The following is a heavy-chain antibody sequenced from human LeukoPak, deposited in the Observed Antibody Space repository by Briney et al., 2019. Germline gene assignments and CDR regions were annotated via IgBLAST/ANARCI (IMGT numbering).Heavy chain of an antibody. J-gene: IGHJ4*02. CDR2: IYTSGST. CDR1: GGSISSGSYY. CDR3: ARDRFSSGVPLDD. D-gene: IGHD2-15*01. Sequence: SETLSLTCTVSGGSISSGSYYWSWIRQPAGKGLEWIGRIYTSGSTNYNPSLNGRVTVSVDKSKNQFSLKVRSVTAADTAVYYCARDRFSSGVPLDDWGQGIVVTVSS. V-gene: IGHV4-61*02.